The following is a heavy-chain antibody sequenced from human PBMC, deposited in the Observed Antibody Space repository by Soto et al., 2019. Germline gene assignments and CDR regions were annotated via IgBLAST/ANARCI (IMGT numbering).Heavy chain of an antibody. CDR2: IIPIFGTA. CDR1: GGTFSSYA. J-gene: IGHJ4*02. D-gene: IGHD3-10*01. V-gene: IGHV1-69*01. Sequence: QVQLVQSGAEVKKPGSSEKVSCKASGGTFSSYAISWVRQAPGQGLEWMGGIIPIFGTANYAQKFQGRVTITADESTSTAYMELSSLRSEDTAVYYCASLYYYGSGSKYYFDYWGQGTLVTVSS. CDR3: ASLYYYGSGSKYYFDY.